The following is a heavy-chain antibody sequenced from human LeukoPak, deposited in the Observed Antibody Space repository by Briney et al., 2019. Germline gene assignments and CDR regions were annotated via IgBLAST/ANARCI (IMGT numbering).Heavy chain of an antibody. CDR3: ARVYGSGREVFVDY. D-gene: IGHD3-10*01. Sequence: ASVKVSSAASGYTFTSYGISWVRQAPGQGLEWMGWISAYNGNTNYAQKLQGRVTMTTDTSTSTAYMELRSLRSDDTAVYYCARVYGSGREVFVDYWRQATMGTGSS. CDR1: GYTFTSYG. J-gene: IGHJ4*02. CDR2: ISAYNGNT. V-gene: IGHV1-18*01.